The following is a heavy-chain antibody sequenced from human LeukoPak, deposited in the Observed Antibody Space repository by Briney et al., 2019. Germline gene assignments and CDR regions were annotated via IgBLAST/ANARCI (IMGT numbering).Heavy chain of an antibody. V-gene: IGHV4-39*07. CDR2: SYYTGTT. CDR3: VRGLMTTADY. J-gene: IGHJ4*02. Sequence: PSETLSLTCTVSGGSLSSRSHYWGWIRQPPGKGLEWIGSSYYTGTTYHNPSLKSRVTISLGTSKTQFSLKLSTVTAADTAVYYCVRGLMTTADYWGQGTLVTVSS. CDR1: GGSLSSRSHY. D-gene: IGHD4-17*01.